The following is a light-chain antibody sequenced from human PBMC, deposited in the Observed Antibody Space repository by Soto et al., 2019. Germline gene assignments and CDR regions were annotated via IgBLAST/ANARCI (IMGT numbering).Light chain of an antibody. V-gene: IGLV2-8*01. J-gene: IGLJ1*01. CDR3: KSDAGRNTYV. Sequence: QSALTQPPSASGSPGQSVTISCTGTKNDIGVYDFVSWYQHHPGKAPRLIIYEVVQRPSGVPDRFSGSKSGNTASLTVSGLQAADEDDYFCKSDAGRNTYVFGSGTKLTVL. CDR1: KNDIGVYDF. CDR2: EVV.